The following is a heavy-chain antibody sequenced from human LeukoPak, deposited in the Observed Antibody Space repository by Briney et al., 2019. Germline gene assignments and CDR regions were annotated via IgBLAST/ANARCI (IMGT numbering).Heavy chain of an antibody. Sequence: ASVKVSCKASGYTFTSYAMNWVRQAPGQGLEWMGWINTNTGNPTYARGFTGRFVFSLDTSVSTAYLQICSLKAEDTAVYYCARDLDHYTAMVTTGLGGFDPWGQGTLVTVSS. CDR2: INTNTGNP. V-gene: IGHV7-4-1*01. CDR1: GYTFTSYA. CDR3: ARDLDHYTAMVTTGLGGFDP. D-gene: IGHD5-18*01. J-gene: IGHJ5*02.